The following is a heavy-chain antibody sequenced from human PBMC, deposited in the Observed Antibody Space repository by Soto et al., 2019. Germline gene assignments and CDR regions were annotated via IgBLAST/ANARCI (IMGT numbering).Heavy chain of an antibody. D-gene: IGHD4-17*01. CDR3: ARSYYGDRPEYFQH. V-gene: IGHV1-2*04. CDR1: GYTFTGYY. Sequence: ASVKVSCKASGYTFTGYYMHWVRQAPGQGLEWMGWIDPNSGGTNYAQKFQGWVTMTRDTSISTAYMELSRLRSDDTAVYYCARSYYGDRPEYFQHWGQGTLVTVSS. J-gene: IGHJ1*01. CDR2: IDPNSGGT.